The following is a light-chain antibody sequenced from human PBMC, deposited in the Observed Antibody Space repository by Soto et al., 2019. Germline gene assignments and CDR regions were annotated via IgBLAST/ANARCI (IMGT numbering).Light chain of an antibody. CDR3: TSFTSSNTWV. CDR1: RSDVGSYNR. CDR2: EVT. J-gene: IGLJ3*02. Sequence: QSVLTQPASVSASPGQSITISCTGTRSDVGSYNRVSWIQQHPDKTPRLMIYEVTNRPSGVSSRFSGSKSGNTASLTISGLQAEDEADYYCTSFTSSNTWVFGGGTKVTVL. V-gene: IGLV2-14*01.